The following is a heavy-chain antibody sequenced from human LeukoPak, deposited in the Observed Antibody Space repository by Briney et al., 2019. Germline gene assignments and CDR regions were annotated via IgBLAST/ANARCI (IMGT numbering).Heavy chain of an antibody. J-gene: IGHJ4*02. CDR1: GYTFTGYY. CDR2: INPDSGGT. CDR3: ARLREGLYHFDS. Sequence: ASVKVSCKASGYTFTGYYIQWMRQAPGQGLEWMGWINPDSGGTKYAQSLQGRVTMTRDTSISTAYMELSRLGPDDTAVYYCARLREGLYHFDSWGQGTLVTVSS. V-gene: IGHV1-2*02. D-gene: IGHD2-2*02.